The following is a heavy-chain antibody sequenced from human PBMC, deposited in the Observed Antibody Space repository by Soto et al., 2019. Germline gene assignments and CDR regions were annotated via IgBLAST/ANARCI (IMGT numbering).Heavy chain of an antibody. CDR3: ATAAYSTSWYDF. J-gene: IGHJ5*01. CDR1: EYTFTDYY. CDR2: INPSGGST. V-gene: IGHV1-46*01. D-gene: IGHD6-13*01. Sequence: QVQLVQSGAEVKKPGASVKLSCKSSEYTFTDYYIHWVRQAPGQGLEWMGLINPSGGSTSYAQKFQGRVTMTGDTSTSTGYMELSSLRSEDTAVYYCATAAYSTSWYDFWGQGTLVTVSS.